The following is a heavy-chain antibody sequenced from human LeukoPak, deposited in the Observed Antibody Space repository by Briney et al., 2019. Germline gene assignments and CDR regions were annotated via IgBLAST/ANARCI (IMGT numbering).Heavy chain of an antibody. CDR1: GASISGGTYY. V-gene: IGHV4-39*01. CDR2: IYYTGIT. Sequence: SETLSLTCSVSGASISGGTYYWGWIRQPPGKGLEWIGSIYYTGITYDNPSLKSRVTISVDTSKNQFSLKLSSVTAADTAVYYCARRGGSGGAFDYWGQGNLVTVSS. CDR3: ARRGGSGGAFDY. J-gene: IGHJ4*02. D-gene: IGHD1-26*01.